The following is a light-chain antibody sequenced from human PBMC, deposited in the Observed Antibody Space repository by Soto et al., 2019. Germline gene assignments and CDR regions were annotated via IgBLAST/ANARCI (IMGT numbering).Light chain of an antibody. CDR3: VAWDDSLDGPV. CDR1: RSNIGVNY. Sequence: QSVLTQPPSASGTPGQRVTISCSGSRSNIGVNYVYWYQQFPGTAPKLLIYTNTQRPSGVPDRFSGSKSGTSASLAISGLRSEDEAAYYCVAWDDSLDGPVFGGGTKLTFL. V-gene: IGLV1-47*01. J-gene: IGLJ2*01. CDR2: TNT.